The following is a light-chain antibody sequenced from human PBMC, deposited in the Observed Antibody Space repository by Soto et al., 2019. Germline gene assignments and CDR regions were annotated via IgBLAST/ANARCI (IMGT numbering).Light chain of an antibody. Sequence: QSALTQPPSASGSPGQSVAISCTGTSSDVGGYNYVSWYQQHPDKAPKLMIYEVNKRPSGVPDRFSGSKSGNTASLTVSGLQAEDEADYYCCSYAGSSTYVFGTGTKVTVL. V-gene: IGLV2-8*01. CDR1: SSDVGGYNY. J-gene: IGLJ1*01. CDR2: EVN. CDR3: CSYAGSSTYV.